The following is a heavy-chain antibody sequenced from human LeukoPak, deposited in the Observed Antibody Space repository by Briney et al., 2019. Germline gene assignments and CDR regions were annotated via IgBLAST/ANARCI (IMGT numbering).Heavy chain of an antibody. CDR1: GYSISSGYY. V-gene: IGHV4-38-2*02. CDR3: ARRGYSGYIDY. CDR2: IYHSGST. Sequence: KTSETLSLTCTVSGYSISSGYYWGWIRQPPGKGLEWIGSIYHSGSTYYNPSLKSRVTISVDTSKNQFSLKLSSVTAADTAVYYCARRGYSGYIDYWGQGTLVTVSS. J-gene: IGHJ4*02. D-gene: IGHD5-12*01.